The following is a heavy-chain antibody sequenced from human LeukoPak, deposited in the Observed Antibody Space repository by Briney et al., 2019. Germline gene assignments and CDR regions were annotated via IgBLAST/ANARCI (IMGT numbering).Heavy chain of an antibody. CDR1: GDSLSSNSSA. CDR2: TYYRSKWYN. V-gene: IGHV6-1*01. J-gene: IGHJ6*04. D-gene: IGHD2-2*01. CDR3: ARGEGYCSSTSCRAAYYYYYGMDV. Sequence: SQTLSLTFAISGDSLSSNSSAWNWLRQSPSRGLEWLGSTYYRSKWYNDYAVSVKSRITINPDTSKNQFSLQLNSVTPEDTAVYYCARGEGYCSSTSCRAAYYYYYGMDVWGKGTTVTVSS.